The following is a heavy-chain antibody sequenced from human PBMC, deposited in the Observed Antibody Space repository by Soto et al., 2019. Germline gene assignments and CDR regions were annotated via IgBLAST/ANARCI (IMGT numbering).Heavy chain of an antibody. CDR2: IIPIFGTA. D-gene: IGHD2-21*01. CDR1: GGTFSSYA. CDR3: ARVVDVRPATYSGMDV. Sequence: GASVKISCKASGGTFSSYAISWVRQAPGQGLEWMGGIIPIFGTANYAQKFQGRVTITADESTSTAYMELSSLRSEDTAVYYCARVVDVRPATYSGMDVWGPGTRVTVSS. J-gene: IGHJ6*02. V-gene: IGHV1-69*13.